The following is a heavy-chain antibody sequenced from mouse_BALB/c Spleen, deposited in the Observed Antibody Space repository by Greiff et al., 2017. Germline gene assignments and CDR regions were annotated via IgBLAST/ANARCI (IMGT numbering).Heavy chain of an antibody. CDR3: ASLYDGYYGAY. CDR1: GFTFSSYT. Sequence: EAQLVESGGGLVQPGGSLKLSCAASGFTFSSYTMSWVRQTPEKRLEWVAYISNGGGSTYYPDTVKGRFTISRDNAKNTLYLQMSSLKSEDTAMYYCASLYDGYYGAYWGQGTLVTVSA. V-gene: IGHV5-12-2*01. J-gene: IGHJ3*01. D-gene: IGHD2-3*01. CDR2: ISNGGGST.